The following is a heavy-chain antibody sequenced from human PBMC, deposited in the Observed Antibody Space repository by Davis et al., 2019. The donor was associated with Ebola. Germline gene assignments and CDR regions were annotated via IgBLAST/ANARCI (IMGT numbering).Heavy chain of an antibody. CDR2: ISGSGGST. CDR1: GFTFSSYA. CDR3: ARRSGPDY. Sequence: GESLKISCAASGFTFSSYAMSWVRQAPGKGLEWVSAISGSGGSTYYADSVKGRFTISRDNSKNTLNLQMNSLRAEDTAVYYCARRSGPDYWGQGTLVTVSS. V-gene: IGHV3-23*01. J-gene: IGHJ4*02. D-gene: IGHD6-19*01.